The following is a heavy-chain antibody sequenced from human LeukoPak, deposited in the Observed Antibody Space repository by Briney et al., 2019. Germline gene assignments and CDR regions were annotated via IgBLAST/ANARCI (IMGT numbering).Heavy chain of an antibody. V-gene: IGHV3-49*03. CDR3: TRDRGAYNLYDY. CDR2: IRSKAYGETA. Sequence: GGSLRLSCTASGFTFGDYAMSWIRQAPGKGLEWVGFIRSKAYGETADYAASVKGRFTISRDDSKTIAYLQMNSLKTEDTAVYHCTRDRGAYNLYDYWGQGTLVTVSS. CDR1: GFTFGDYA. J-gene: IGHJ4*02. D-gene: IGHD1-1*01.